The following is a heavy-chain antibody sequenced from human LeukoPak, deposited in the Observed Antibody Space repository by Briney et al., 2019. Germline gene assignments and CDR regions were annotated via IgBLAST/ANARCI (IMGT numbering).Heavy chain of an antibody. CDR3: ARGGSDCSGGSCYSGSFDY. D-gene: IGHD2-15*01. Sequence: ASVKVSCKASGYTFTSYDINWVRQATGQGAEWMGWMNPNSGNTGYAQKFQGRVTMTRNTSISTAYMELSSLRSEDTAVYYCARGGSDCSGGSCYSGSFDYWGQGTLVTVSS. V-gene: IGHV1-8*01. CDR2: MNPNSGNT. J-gene: IGHJ4*02. CDR1: GYTFTSYD.